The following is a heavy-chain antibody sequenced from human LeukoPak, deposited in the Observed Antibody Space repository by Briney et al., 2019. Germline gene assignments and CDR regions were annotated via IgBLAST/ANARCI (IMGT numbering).Heavy chain of an antibody. CDR2: INPSGGTT. D-gene: IGHD3-10*01. Sequence: ASVKVSCKASGYTFTSYFLHWVRQAPGQGLEWMGIINPSGGTTTYAQKFQGRVTMTRDMSTSTVYMELSSLRSEDTAVFYCARGPSQSSGSFWYWGEGTLVTVYS. V-gene: IGHV1-46*01. CDR3: ARGPSQSSGSFWY. J-gene: IGHJ4*02. CDR1: GYTFTSYF.